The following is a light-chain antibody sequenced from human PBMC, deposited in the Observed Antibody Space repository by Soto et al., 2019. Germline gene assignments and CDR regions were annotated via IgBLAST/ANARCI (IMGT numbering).Light chain of an antibody. CDR2: LNSDGSH. CDR3: QTWGTGWV. J-gene: IGLJ3*02. V-gene: IGLV4-69*01. CDR1: SGHSSYA. Sequence: QLVLTQSPSASASLGASVTLTCTLSSGHSSYAIAWHQQQPEKGPRYLMKLNSDGSHTKGDGIPDRFSGSSSGAERYLSISSLQSEDEADYYCQTWGTGWVFGGGTKLTVL.